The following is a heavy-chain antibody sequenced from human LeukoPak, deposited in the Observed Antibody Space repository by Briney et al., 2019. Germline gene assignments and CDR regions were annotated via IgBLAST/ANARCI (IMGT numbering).Heavy chain of an antibody. CDR2: INPNSGDT. D-gene: IGHD3-3*01. CDR3: SRDFGEPTGYYMDV. CDR1: GYTFTGYY. V-gene: IGHV1-2*02. J-gene: IGHJ6*03. Sequence: SVKVSCKASGYTFTGYYMHWVRQAPGQGLEWMGWINPNSGDTNYAQKFQGRVTMTRDTSISTAYMELSSLRSDDTAVYYCSRDFGEPTGYYMDVWGKGTTVTVSS.